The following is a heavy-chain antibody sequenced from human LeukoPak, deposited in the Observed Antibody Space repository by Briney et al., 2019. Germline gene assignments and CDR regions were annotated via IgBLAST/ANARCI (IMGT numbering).Heavy chain of an antibody. CDR3: AKNSPNYDFWSGYYID. Sequence: GGSLRLSCAASGFTFNSYAMHWVRQAPGKGLEWVSAISGSGGSTYYADSVKGRFTISRDNSKNTLYLQMNSLRAEDTAVYYCAKNSPNYDFWSGYYIDWGQGTLVTVSS. CDR1: GFTFNSYA. V-gene: IGHV3-23*01. D-gene: IGHD3-3*01. J-gene: IGHJ4*02. CDR2: ISGSGGST.